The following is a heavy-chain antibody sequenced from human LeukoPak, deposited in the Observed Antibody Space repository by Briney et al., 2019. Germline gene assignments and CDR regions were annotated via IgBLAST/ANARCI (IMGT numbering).Heavy chain of an antibody. V-gene: IGHV1-2*02. Sequence: ASVKVSCKASGYTFTGYYLHWVRQAPGQGLEWMGRINPNNGGTKYAQKFQGGVTMIRDTSVSTAYMELSRLRSDDTAVYYCARGGYSGYAEDWGQGTLVTVSS. D-gene: IGHD5-12*01. CDR1: GYTFTGYY. CDR3: ARGGYSGYAED. CDR2: INPNNGGT. J-gene: IGHJ4*02.